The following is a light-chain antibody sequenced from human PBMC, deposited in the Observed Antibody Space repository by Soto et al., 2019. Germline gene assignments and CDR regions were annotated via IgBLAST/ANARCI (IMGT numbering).Light chain of an antibody. CDR3: QQYGDSPRLT. CDR1: QSVTSSY. Sequence: EIVLTQSPGTLSLSPGERATLSCRASQSVTSSYLAWYQQKPGQAPRLLIYGASSRATGIPDRFSGSGSGTDLTLTISRLEPEDFAVYYCQQYGDSPRLTFGGGTKVEIK. J-gene: IGKJ4*01. V-gene: IGKV3-20*01. CDR2: GAS.